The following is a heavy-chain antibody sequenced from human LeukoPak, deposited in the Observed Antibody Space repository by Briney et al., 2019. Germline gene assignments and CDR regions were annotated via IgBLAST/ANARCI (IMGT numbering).Heavy chain of an antibody. Sequence: PSETLSLTCTVSGGSISSSSYYWGWIRQPPGKGLEWIGYIYYSGSTNYNPSLKSRVTISVDTSKNQFSLKLSSVTAADTAVYYCARDTNYYDSSGYPRDYYYGMDVWGQGTTVTVSS. CDR2: IYYSGST. V-gene: IGHV4-61*01. CDR1: GGSISSSSYY. J-gene: IGHJ6*02. D-gene: IGHD3-22*01. CDR3: ARDTNYYDSSGYPRDYYYGMDV.